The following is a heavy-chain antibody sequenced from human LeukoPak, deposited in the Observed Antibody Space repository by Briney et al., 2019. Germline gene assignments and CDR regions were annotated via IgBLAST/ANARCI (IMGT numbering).Heavy chain of an antibody. CDR1: GGSFSGYY. D-gene: IGHD3-22*01. CDR2: INHSGST. CDR3: ARERREYYYDSSGYYFFDY. Sequence: KSSETLSLTCAVYGGSFSGYYWSWIRQPPGKGLEWIGEINHSGSTNYNPSLKSRVTISVDTSKNQFSLKLSSVTAADTAVYYCARERREYYYDSSGYYFFDYWGQGTLVTVSS. J-gene: IGHJ4*02. V-gene: IGHV4-34*01.